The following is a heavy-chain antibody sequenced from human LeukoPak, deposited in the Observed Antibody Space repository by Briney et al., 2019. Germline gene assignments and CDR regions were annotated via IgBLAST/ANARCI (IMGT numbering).Heavy chain of an antibody. V-gene: IGHV4-34*01. Sequence: SETLSLTCAVYGGSFSGYYWSWIRQPPGKGLEWIGEINHSGSTNYNPSLKSRVTISVDTSKNQFSLKLSSVTAADTAVYYCARGGYDYVWGSYPQRGFDYWGQGTLVTVSS. CDR1: GGSFSGYY. CDR3: ARGGYDYVWGSYPQRGFDY. CDR2: INHSGST. D-gene: IGHD3-16*02. J-gene: IGHJ4*02.